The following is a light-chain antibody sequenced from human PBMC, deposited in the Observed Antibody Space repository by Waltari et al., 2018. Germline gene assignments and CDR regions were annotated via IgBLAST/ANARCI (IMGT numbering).Light chain of an antibody. CDR1: RSDVGRYDY. J-gene: IGLJ2*01. Sequence: QSALTQPASVSGSPGQSITISCTGTRSDVGRYDYVSWYQQHPGKAPKLMIYDVIKWPPGGSSRFTGSKSGNTASLTISGLQAEDESDYYCAAYTSSISTPLLFGGGTKLTVL. V-gene: IGLV2-14*01. CDR2: DVI. CDR3: AAYTSSISTPLL.